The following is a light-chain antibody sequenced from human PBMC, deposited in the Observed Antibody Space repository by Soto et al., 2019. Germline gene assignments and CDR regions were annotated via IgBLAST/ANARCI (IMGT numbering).Light chain of an antibody. J-gene: IGLJ3*02. CDR1: SSNIGAGFD. V-gene: IGLV1-51*01. CDR2: DNN. Sequence: QSVLTQPPSVSGAPGQRVTISCTGSSSNIGAGFDVHWYHQIAGTAPKLLIYDNNQRPSGIPDRFSGSKSVTSATLGITGLQTGDEADYYCGTWDSSLNVGVFGGGTKVTVL. CDR3: GTWDSSLNVGV.